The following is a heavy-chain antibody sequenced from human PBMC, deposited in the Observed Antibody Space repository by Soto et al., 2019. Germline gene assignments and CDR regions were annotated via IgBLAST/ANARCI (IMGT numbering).Heavy chain of an antibody. J-gene: IGHJ5*01. D-gene: IGHD2-2*02. CDR2: INPNSGGT. CDR1: GYTFTGHY. Sequence: ASVKVSCKASGYTFTGHYMHWVRQAPGQGLEWMGWINPNSGGTNYAQKFQGWVTMTRDTSISTAYMELSRLRSDDTAVYYCARSREMAIPWFDPWGQGTLVTVSS. V-gene: IGHV1-2*04. CDR3: ARSREMAIPWFDP.